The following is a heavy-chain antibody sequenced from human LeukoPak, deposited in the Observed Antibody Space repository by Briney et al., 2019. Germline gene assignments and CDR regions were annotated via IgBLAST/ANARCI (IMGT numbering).Heavy chain of an antibody. Sequence: SETLSLTCAVYGGSFSGYYWSWIRQPPGKGLEWIGEINHSGSTNYNPSLKSRVTISVDTSKNQFSLKPSSVTAADTAVYYCARGDNWGYNYWGQGTLVTVSS. D-gene: IGHD7-27*01. J-gene: IGHJ4*02. CDR2: INHSGST. V-gene: IGHV4-34*01. CDR3: ARGDNWGYNY. CDR1: GGSFSGYY.